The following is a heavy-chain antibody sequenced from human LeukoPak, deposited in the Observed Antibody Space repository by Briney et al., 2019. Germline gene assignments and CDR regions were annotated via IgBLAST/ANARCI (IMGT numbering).Heavy chain of an antibody. CDR3: ARGLRGIAV. J-gene: IGHJ6*04. V-gene: IGHV4-31*03. D-gene: IGHD2-15*01. CDR1: GTSISSSGYY. Sequence: SQTLSFTCTVSGTSISSSGYYWSWIRQPPGKGLECIGYIYYSGSTSYNPSLKSRITMSVDTSKNQFSLKLSSVTAADTAVYYCARGLRGIAVWGKGTTVTVSS. CDR2: IYYSGST.